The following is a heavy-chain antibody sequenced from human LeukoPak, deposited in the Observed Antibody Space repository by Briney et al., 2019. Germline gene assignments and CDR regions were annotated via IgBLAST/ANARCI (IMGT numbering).Heavy chain of an antibody. CDR2: IWYGGSNK. CDR1: GMPFRSYG. Sequence: GGSLSLFCEASGSGMPFRSYGLHWVRQARGKGLEGVSFIWYGGSNKYYADSVKGRFTISKDTSKNTLYLQMNSLRAEDTAVYYCVAILVSGYIGHFDLWGPGTLVTVSS. CDR3: VAILVSGYIGHFDL. V-gene: IGHV3-30*02. D-gene: IGHD2-21*01. J-gene: IGHJ2*01.